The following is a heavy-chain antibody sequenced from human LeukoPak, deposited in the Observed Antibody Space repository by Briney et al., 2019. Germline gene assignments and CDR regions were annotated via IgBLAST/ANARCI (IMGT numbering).Heavy chain of an antibody. D-gene: IGHD6-6*01. V-gene: IGHV3-21*01. J-gene: IGHJ5*02. CDR1: GFSFSSYA. Sequence: PGGSLRLSCAASGFSFSSYAMSWVRQAPGKGLEWVSSISSSSSYIYYADSVKGRFTISRDNAKNSLYLQMNSLRAEDTAVYYCARDGGEIAALGGNWFDPWGQGTLVTVSS. CDR3: ARDGGEIAALGGNWFDP. CDR2: ISSSSSYI.